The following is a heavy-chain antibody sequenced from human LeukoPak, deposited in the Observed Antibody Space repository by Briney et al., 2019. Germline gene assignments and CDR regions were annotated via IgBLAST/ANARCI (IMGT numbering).Heavy chain of an antibody. V-gene: IGHV5-51*03. CDR3: TRTPRLVAHAFYFDQ. D-gene: IGHD2-2*01. J-gene: IGHJ4*02. Sequence: NPGESLKISCKGFGYTFATYWIGWVRQMPGKGPEWMGTIYPSDSDTRYSPSFQGHVTISVDKSITTAYLQWSSLKASDSAMYYCTRTPRLVAHAFYFDQWGRGTLVTVSS. CDR1: GYTFATYW. CDR2: IYPSDSDT.